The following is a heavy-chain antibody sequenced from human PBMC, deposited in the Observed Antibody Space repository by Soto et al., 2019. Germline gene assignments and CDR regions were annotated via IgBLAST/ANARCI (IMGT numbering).Heavy chain of an antibody. CDR3: ARGVYYGSGLFDY. J-gene: IGHJ4*02. Sequence: SETLPLTCTVSGGSISSGDYYWSWIRQPPGKGLEWIGYIYYSGSTYYNPSLKSRVTISVDTSKNQFSLKLSSVTAADTAVYYCARGVYYGSGLFDYWGQGTLVTVSS. CDR2: IYYSGST. CDR1: GGSISSGDYY. D-gene: IGHD3-10*01. V-gene: IGHV4-30-4*01.